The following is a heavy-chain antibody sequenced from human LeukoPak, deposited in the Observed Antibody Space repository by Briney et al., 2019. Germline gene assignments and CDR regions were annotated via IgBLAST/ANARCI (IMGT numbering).Heavy chain of an antibody. D-gene: IGHD4-23*01. V-gene: IGHV4-59*01. CDR3: ARDGNNPYYYYMDV. CDR1: GGSISSYY. Sequence: SETLSLTCTVSGGSISSYYWSWIRQPPGKGLEWIGYIYYSGSTNYNPSLKSRVTISVDTSKNQFSLKLSSVTAADTAVYYCARDGNNPYYYYMDVWGKGTTVTISS. J-gene: IGHJ6*03. CDR2: IYYSGST.